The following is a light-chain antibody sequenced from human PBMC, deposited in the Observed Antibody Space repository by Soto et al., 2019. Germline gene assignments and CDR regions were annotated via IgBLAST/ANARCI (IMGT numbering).Light chain of an antibody. V-gene: IGLV2-11*01. CDR3: LSYAGSYTWV. CDR2: DVS. CDR1: SSNVGGYNY. J-gene: IGLJ1*01. Sequence: QSAMTQPRSLSGSPGQSVTISCTGTSSNVGGYNYVSWYQQHPGKAPKLMIYDVSKRPSGVPDRFSGSKSGNTGSLTISAIKAEDEADYYCLSYAGSYTWVFGTGNKLTVI.